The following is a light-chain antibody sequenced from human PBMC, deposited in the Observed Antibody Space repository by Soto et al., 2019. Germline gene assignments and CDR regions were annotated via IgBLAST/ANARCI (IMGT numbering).Light chain of an antibody. V-gene: IGKV3-15*01. J-gene: IGKJ1*01. Sequence: EIVMTQSPATLSVSPGERATLSCRASQSVSSNLAWYQQKPGQAPRLLIYGASTRATGIPARFSGSGSRTEFTLTISTLQSEDFAVYYCQQYNNWPQTFGHGTKVEI. CDR2: GAS. CDR3: QQYNNWPQT. CDR1: QSVSSN.